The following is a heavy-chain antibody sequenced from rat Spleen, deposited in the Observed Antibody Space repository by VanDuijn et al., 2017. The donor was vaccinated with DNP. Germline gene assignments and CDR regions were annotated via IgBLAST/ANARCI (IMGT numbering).Heavy chain of an antibody. J-gene: IGHJ3*01. Sequence: EVKLVESGGGLVQPGRSLKLSCAASGFTFSNSGMHWIRQAPTKGLEWVAAITSSGGSTYYPDSVKGRFTISRDNAESTLYLQMDSLRSEDTATYYCARHGYYTGDYWGQGTLVTVSS. CDR3: ARHGYYTGDY. CDR2: ITSSGGST. D-gene: IGHD1-1*01. V-gene: IGHV5-19*01. CDR1: GFTFSNSG.